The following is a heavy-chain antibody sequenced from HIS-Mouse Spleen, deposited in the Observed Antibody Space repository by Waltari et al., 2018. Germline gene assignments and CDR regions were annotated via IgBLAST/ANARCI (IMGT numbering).Heavy chain of an antibody. J-gene: IGHJ2*01. CDR2: SYYSGST. CDR1: GGPISSSSYY. CDR3: AREIPYSSSWYDWYFDL. Sequence: QLQLQESGPGLVKPSETLSLTCTVSGGPISSSSYYWGWLPQPPGKGLEWIGSSYYSGSTYYNPSLKSRVTISVDTSKNQFSLKLSSVTAADTAVYYCAREIPYSSSWYDWYFDLWGRGTLVTVSS. D-gene: IGHD6-13*01. V-gene: IGHV4-39*07.